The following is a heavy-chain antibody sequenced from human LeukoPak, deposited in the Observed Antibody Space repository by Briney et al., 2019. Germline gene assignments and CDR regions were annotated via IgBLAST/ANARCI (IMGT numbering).Heavy chain of an antibody. D-gene: IGHD3-22*01. CDR3: ARDRLEYYYDSSGYYSDAFDI. CDR1: GYSFTSYD. V-gene: IGHV1-3*01. CDR2: INAGNGDT. Sequence: GASVKVSCKASGYSFTSYDMHWVRQAPGQRLEWMGWINAGNGDTKYSQKFQGRVTITRDTSASTAYMELSSLRSEDTAVYYCARDRLEYYYDSSGYYSDAFDIWGQGTMVTVSS. J-gene: IGHJ3*02.